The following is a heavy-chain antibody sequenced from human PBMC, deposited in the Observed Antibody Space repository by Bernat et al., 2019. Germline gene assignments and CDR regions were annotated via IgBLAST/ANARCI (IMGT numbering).Heavy chain of an antibody. D-gene: IGHD3-10*01. CDR3: ARARPSSYVSGSRDYYFDY. J-gene: IGHJ4*02. V-gene: IGHV3-7*03. CDR1: GFTFSAYW. Sequence: EVQLVESGGDLVQPGGSLRLSCAASGFTFSAYWMSWVRQAPEKGLEWVANIKQDGIEKYYVDSVKGRFTVSRDNAKNSLYLQMSSLRAEDTAMYYCARARPSSYVSGSRDYYFDYWGQGVLVTVSS. CDR2: IKQDGIEK.